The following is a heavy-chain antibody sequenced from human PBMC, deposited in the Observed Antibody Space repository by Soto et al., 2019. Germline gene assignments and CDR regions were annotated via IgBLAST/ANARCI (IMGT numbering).Heavy chain of an antibody. Sequence: QVQLVQSGAEVKKPGSSVKVSCKASVGTFSSYAISWVRQAPGQGLEWMGGSIPIFGTAKYAQKFQGRVTITADEYTRAAYMPVISLRSEDTDVYYCARVDTYSSGWYGYFQQWGQGTLVTVSS. V-gene: IGHV1-69*12. CDR1: VGTFSSYA. D-gene: IGHD6-19*01. J-gene: IGHJ1*01. CDR2: SIPIFGTA. CDR3: ARVDTYSSGWYGYFQQ.